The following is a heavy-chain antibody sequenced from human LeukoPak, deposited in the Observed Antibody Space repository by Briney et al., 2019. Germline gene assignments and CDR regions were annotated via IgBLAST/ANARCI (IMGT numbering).Heavy chain of an antibody. J-gene: IGHJ4*02. CDR3: ARRIAAAGRVDY. Sequence: SETLSLTCTVSGGSISSYYWSWIRQPPGKGLEWIGYIYYSGSTNYNPSLKSRVTISVDTSKNQFSLKLSSVTAADTAVYYCARRIAAAGRVDYWGQGTLSPSPQ. CDR2: IYYSGST. CDR1: GGSISSYY. V-gene: IGHV4-59*01. D-gene: IGHD6-13*01.